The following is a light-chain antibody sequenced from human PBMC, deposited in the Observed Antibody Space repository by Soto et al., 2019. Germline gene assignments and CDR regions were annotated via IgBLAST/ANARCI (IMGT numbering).Light chain of an antibody. J-gene: IGKJ2*01. Sequence: DIVMTQTPLSSPVTLGQPASISCRSSQSLVHSDGNTYLSWLQQRPGQPPRLLIYKIPNRFSGVPDRFSGRGAGTDFTLKISRVEAEDVGVYYCMQATQFPSYTFGQGPKLEIK. CDR2: KIP. CDR3: MQATQFPSYT. CDR1: QSLVHSDGNTY. V-gene: IGKV2-24*01.